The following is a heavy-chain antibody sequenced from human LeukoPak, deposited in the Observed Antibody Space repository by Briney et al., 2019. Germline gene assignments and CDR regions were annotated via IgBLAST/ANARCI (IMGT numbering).Heavy chain of an antibody. CDR3: ARVRLGVAGRYFDY. CDR1: GFTFSSYW. V-gene: IGHV3-74*01. Sequence: GGPLRLSCAASGFTFSSYWMHWVRQAPGKGLVWVSRINSDGSTTSYADSVKGRFTISRDNAKNTLYLQMNSLRAEDTAVYYCARVRLGVAGRYFDYWGQGTLVTVSS. D-gene: IGHD6-19*01. CDR2: INSDGSTT. J-gene: IGHJ4*02.